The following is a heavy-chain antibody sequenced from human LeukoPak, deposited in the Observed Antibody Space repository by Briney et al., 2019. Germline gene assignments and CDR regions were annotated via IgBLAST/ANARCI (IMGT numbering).Heavy chain of an antibody. Sequence: GGSLRLSCAASGFTFSSYWMHWVRQAPGKGLVWVSRITNDGSSTTYADSVKGRFTISRDNAKNSLYLQMNSLRAEDTAVYYCARDYTGYFPWGQGTLVIVSS. CDR3: ARDYTGYFP. V-gene: IGHV3-74*01. CDR1: GFTFSSYW. CDR2: ITNDGSST. D-gene: IGHD3-9*01. J-gene: IGHJ5*02.